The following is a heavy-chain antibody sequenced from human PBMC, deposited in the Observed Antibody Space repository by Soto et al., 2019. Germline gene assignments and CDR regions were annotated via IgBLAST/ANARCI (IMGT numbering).Heavy chain of an antibody. CDR2: ISYDGSNK. V-gene: IGHV3-30*18. CDR3: AKDQNFDVWIGYPRGEHAVDY. Sequence: QVQLVESGGGVVQPGGSLRLSCAASGFTFSSYGMHWVRQAPGKGLEWVAVISYDGSNKYYADSVKGRFTISRDNSKNSLYLQMNRLRAEDAAEYYCAKDQNFDVWIGYPRGEHAVDYWGQGTLVTVSS. J-gene: IGHJ4*02. D-gene: IGHD3-3*01. CDR1: GFTFSSYG.